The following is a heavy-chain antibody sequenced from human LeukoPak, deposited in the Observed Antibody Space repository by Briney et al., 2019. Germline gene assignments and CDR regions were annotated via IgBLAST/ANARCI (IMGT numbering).Heavy chain of an antibody. CDR2: IYTSGST. Sequence: SETLSLTCTVSGGSISSYYWSRIRQPAGKGLEWIGRIYTSGSTNYNPSLKSRVTMSVDTSKNQFPLKLSSVTAADTAVYYCSMTTCLNGGISIDNWGQGTLVSVSS. CDR3: SMTTCLNGGISIDN. CDR1: GGSISSYY. D-gene: IGHD2-15*01. J-gene: IGHJ4*02. V-gene: IGHV4-4*07.